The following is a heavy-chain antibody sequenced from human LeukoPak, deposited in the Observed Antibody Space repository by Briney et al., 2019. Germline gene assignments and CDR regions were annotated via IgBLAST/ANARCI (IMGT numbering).Heavy chain of an antibody. CDR1: GYSISSGYY. CDR2: IYHSGST. J-gene: IGHJ4*02. D-gene: IGHD6-13*01. CDR3: ARVRIMGIAAAYLFDY. Sequence: KSSETLSLTCAVSGYSISSGYYWGWIRQPPGKGLEWIGSIYHSGSTYYNPSLKSRVTISVDTSKNQFSLKLSSVTAADTAVYYCARVRIMGIAAAYLFDYWGQGTLVTVSS. V-gene: IGHV4-38-2*01.